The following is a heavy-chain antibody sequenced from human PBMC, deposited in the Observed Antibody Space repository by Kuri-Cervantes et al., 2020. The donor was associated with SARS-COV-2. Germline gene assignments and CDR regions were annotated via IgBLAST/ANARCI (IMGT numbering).Heavy chain of an antibody. CDR1: GFTFSSYS. V-gene: IGHV3-21*01. J-gene: IGHJ6*03. CDR2: ISSTSSYI. Sequence: GGSLRLSRAASGFTFSSYSMNWVRQAPGKGLEWVSSISSTSSYIYYADSVKGRFTISRDNAKNSLYLQMNSLRAEDTAVYYCARDCSSPYKYYYYYYMDVWGKGTTVTVSS. D-gene: IGHD6-13*01. CDR3: ARDCSSPYKYYYYYYMDV.